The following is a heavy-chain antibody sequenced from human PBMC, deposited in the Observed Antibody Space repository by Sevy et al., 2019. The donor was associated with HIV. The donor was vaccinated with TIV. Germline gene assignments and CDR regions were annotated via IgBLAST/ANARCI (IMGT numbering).Heavy chain of an antibody. J-gene: IGHJ4*02. CDR3: ARRTYGDYVGYYDY. Sequence: SETLSLTCTVSGGSISSSSYYWDWIRQPPGKGLEWIGTIYYSGNTYYNPSLKSRVTISVDTSGNQFSLRLGSATAAETAVYYCARRTYGDYVGYYDYWGQGTLVTVSS. V-gene: IGHV4-39*01. CDR2: IYYSGNT. CDR1: GGSISSSSYY. D-gene: IGHD4-17*01.